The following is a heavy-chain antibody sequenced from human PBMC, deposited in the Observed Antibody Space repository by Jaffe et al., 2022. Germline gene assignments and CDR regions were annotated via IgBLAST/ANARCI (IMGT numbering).Heavy chain of an antibody. Sequence: QVQLVQSGAEVKKPGSSVKVSCKASGGTFSSYTISWVRQAPGQGLEWMGRIIPILGIANYAQKFQGRVTITADKSTSTAYMELSSLRSEDTAVYYCAREAVGATVIDYWGQGTLVTVSS. CDR3: AREAVGATVIDY. CDR2: IIPILGIA. V-gene: IGHV1-69*08. J-gene: IGHJ4*02. CDR1: GGTFSSYT. D-gene: IGHD1-26*01.